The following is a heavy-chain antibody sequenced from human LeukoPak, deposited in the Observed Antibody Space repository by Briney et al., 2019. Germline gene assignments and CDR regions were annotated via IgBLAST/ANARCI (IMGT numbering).Heavy chain of an antibody. CDR2: INPSGGST. V-gene: IGHV1-46*01. D-gene: IGHD4-17*01. CDR1: GYTFTSYY. J-gene: IGHJ4*02. Sequence: ASVKVSCKASGYTFTSYYMHWVRQAPGRGLEWMGIINPSGGSTSYAQKFQGRVTISVDTSKNQFSLKLSSVTAADTAVYYCARPSPDGDYVVYWGQGTLVTVSS. CDR3: ARPSPDGDYVVY.